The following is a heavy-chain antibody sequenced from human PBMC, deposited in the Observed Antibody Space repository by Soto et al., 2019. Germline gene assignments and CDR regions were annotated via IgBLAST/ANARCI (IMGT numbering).Heavy chain of an antibody. CDR1: GGSISSGGYS. Sequence: PSETLSLTCAVSGGSISSGGYSWSWIRQPPGKGLEWIGYIYHSGSTYYNPSLKSRVTISVDRSKNQFSLKLSSVTPADTAVYYCARELREFGSVYYYYGMDVWGQGTTVTVSS. J-gene: IGHJ6*02. V-gene: IGHV4-30-2*01. D-gene: IGHD3-16*01. CDR2: IYHSGST. CDR3: ARELREFGSVYYYYGMDV.